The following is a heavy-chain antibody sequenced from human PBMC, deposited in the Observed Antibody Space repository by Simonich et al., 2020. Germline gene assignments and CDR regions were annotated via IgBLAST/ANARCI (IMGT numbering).Heavy chain of an antibody. Sequence: QVQLVQSGAEVKKPGASVKVSCKASGYTFTSYGISWGRQAPGQGLEWMGWISDYKGKTNYAPKLQGRVTMTTDTSTSTAYMELRSLRSDDTAVYYCARASRGTWWYYYFDYWGQGTLVTVSS. CDR2: ISDYKGKT. CDR1: GYTFTSYG. D-gene: IGHD2-15*01. CDR3: ARASRGTWWYYYFDY. J-gene: IGHJ4*02. V-gene: IGHV1-18*01.